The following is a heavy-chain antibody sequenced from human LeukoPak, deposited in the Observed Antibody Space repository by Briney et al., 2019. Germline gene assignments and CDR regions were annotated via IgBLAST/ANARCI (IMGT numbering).Heavy chain of an antibody. CDR1: GFPFSSYA. CDR3: AKSDYYDESGHPSSFEY. CDR2: VSGSGDTT. D-gene: IGHD3-16*01. Sequence: GGSLRLSCAASGFPFSSYAMCWVRQPPGKGLEWVSGVSGSGDTTYYADSVKGRFTISRDNSKNTLYLQMDSLRAEDAAVYYCAKSDYYDESGHPSSFEYWGQGTLVTVSS. V-gene: IGHV3-23*01. J-gene: IGHJ4*02.